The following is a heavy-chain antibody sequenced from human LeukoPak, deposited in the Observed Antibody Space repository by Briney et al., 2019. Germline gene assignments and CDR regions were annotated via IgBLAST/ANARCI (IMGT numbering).Heavy chain of an antibody. CDR1: GGSISSYY. J-gene: IGHJ6*03. CDR2: IYYSGST. CDR3: ARAHGSGSYQYYYYYYYMDV. Sequence: SETLSLTCTVSGGSISSYYWSWIRQPPGKGLEWIGYIYYSGSTNYNPSLKSRVTISVDTSKNQFSLKLSSVTAADTAVYYCARAHGSGSYQYYYYYYYMDVWGKGTTVTVSS. V-gene: IGHV4-59*01. D-gene: IGHD3-10*01.